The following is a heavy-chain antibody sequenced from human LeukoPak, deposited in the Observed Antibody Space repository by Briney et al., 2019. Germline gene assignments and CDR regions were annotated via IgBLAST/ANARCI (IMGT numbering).Heavy chain of an antibody. V-gene: IGHV3-64*01. Sequence: GGSLRLSCAASGFTFSSYAMHWVRQAPGKGLEYVSGINSNGGSTYYTNSVRGRFTISRDNSKNTLYLQMGSLRAEDMAVYYCARRWPARDTVMVSTMIKWYFDLWGRGTLVTVSS. CDR1: GFTFSSYA. J-gene: IGHJ2*01. CDR2: INSNGGST. D-gene: IGHD5-18*01. CDR3: ARRWPARDTVMVSTMIKWYFDL.